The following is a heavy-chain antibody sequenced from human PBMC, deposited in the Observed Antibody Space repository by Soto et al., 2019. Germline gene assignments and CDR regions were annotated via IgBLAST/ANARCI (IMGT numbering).Heavy chain of an antibody. V-gene: IGHV3-21*01. J-gene: IGHJ6*03. CDR3: AGGGIMYGDYRSMDV. D-gene: IGHD4-17*01. CDR2: LSSSSSYI. CDR1: GFTFSSYN. Sequence: EVQLVESGGGLVKPGGSLRLSCAASGFTFSSYNMNWVRQAPGKGLEWVSSLSSSSSYIYYADSVKGRFTISRDNAKNSLYLQMKGLRAEDTAVYYCAGGGIMYGDYRSMDVWGKGTTVTVSS.